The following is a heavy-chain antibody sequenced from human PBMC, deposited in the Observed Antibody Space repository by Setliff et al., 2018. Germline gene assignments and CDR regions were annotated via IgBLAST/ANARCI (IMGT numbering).Heavy chain of an antibody. D-gene: IGHD2-8*01. CDR1: GVSFSSTTFY. J-gene: IGHJ4*02. CDR2: VSFFGSA. CDR3: ARDPGVHSGTWCLDS. Sequence: SETLSLTCNVSGVSFSSTTFYWAWIRQSPGKGLEWIGSVSFFGSANYNPSLQSRGAISLDTSRNQFSLELSSVTAADTAVYYCARDPGVHSGTWCLDSWGQGTQVTVSS. V-gene: IGHV4-39*07.